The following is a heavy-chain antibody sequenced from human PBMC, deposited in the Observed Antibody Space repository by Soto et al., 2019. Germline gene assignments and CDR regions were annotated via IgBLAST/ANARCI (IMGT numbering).Heavy chain of an antibody. V-gene: IGHV1-8*01. CDR3: ATCLRYSSSWYHDYYYGMDV. CDR1: GYTFTSYD. D-gene: IGHD6-13*01. Sequence: QVQLVQSGAEVKKPGASVKVSCKASGYTFTSYDINWVRQATGQGLEWMGWMNPNSGNTGYAQKFQGRVTMTRNTSISTAYMELSSLRSEDTAVYYCATCLRYSSSWYHDYYYGMDVWGQGTTVTVSS. J-gene: IGHJ6*02. CDR2: MNPNSGNT.